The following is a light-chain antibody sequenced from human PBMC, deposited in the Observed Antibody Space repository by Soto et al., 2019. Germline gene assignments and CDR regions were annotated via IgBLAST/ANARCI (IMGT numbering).Light chain of an antibody. J-gene: IGLJ1*01. Sequence: QSVLTQPPSASGTPGQRVTISCSGSSSNIGINTVNWYQQVPGTAPKLLIYTDNQRPSGVPDRFSGSKSGTSASLAISGLQSEDEADSYCAAWDDSLNGLYVFGTGTKVTVL. CDR2: TDN. V-gene: IGLV1-44*01. CDR3: AAWDDSLNGLYV. CDR1: SSNIGINT.